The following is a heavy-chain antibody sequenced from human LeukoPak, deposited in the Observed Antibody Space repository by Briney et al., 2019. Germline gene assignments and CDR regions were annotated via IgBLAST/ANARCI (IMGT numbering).Heavy chain of an antibody. Sequence: GESLKISCKGSGHSFTSYWIGWVRQMPGKGLEWMGIIYPGDSDTRYSPSFQGQVTISADKSISTAYLQWSSLKASDTAMYYCARQGFYCSGGSCYSDYWGQGTLVTVSS. V-gene: IGHV5-51*01. CDR1: GHSFTSYW. CDR2: IYPGDSDT. J-gene: IGHJ4*02. CDR3: ARQGFYCSGGSCYSDY. D-gene: IGHD2-15*01.